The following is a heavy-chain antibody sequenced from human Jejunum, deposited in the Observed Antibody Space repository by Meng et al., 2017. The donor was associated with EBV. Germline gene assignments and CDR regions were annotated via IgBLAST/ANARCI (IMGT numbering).Heavy chain of an antibody. CDR1: GDSISSSNW. CDR2: IYHSGST. CDR3: ARYGSGYFPALWY. J-gene: IGHJ4*02. Sequence: VQLQGSGPGRVKPSGTLSLTCAVSGDSISSSNWWSWVRQPPGKGLEWIGEIYHSGSTNYNPSLKSRVTISVDKSKNQFSLKLSSVTAADTAVYYCARYGSGYFPALWYWGQGTLVTVSS. D-gene: IGHD3-3*01. V-gene: IGHV4-4*02.